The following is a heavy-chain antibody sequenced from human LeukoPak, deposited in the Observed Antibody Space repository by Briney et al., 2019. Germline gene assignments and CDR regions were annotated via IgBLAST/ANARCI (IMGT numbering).Heavy chain of an antibody. Sequence: GASVKVSCKASGYTFTSYYMHWVRQAPGKELEWMGGFDPEDGETIYAQKFQGRVTMTEDTSTDTAYMELSSLRSEDTAVYYCATGALAYCGGDCYSAAFDIWGQGTMVTVSS. V-gene: IGHV1-24*01. J-gene: IGHJ3*02. CDR1: GYTFTSYY. D-gene: IGHD2-21*02. CDR2: FDPEDGET. CDR3: ATGALAYCGGDCYSAAFDI.